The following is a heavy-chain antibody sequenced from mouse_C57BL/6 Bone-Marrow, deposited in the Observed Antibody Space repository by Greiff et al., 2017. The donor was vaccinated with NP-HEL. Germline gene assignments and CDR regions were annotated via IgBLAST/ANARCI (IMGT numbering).Heavy chain of an antibody. CDR3: ARSDWAWFAY. D-gene: IGHD4-1*01. CDR2: IYPRSGNT. J-gene: IGHJ3*01. Sequence: VHLVESGAELARPGASVKLSCKASGYTFTSYGISWVKQRTGQGLEWIGEIYPRSGNTYYNEKFKGKATLTADKSSSTAYMELRSLTSEDSAVYFCARSDWAWFAYWGQGTLVTVSA. CDR1: GYTFTSYG. V-gene: IGHV1-81*01.